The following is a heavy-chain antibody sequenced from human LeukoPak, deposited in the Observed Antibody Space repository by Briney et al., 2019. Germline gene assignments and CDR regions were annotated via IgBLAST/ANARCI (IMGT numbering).Heavy chain of an antibody. CDR1: GGTFSSYA. CDR3: ARGREYYYGSGSYYILDY. CDR2: IIPIFGTA. D-gene: IGHD3-10*01. J-gene: IGHJ4*02. Sequence: SVKVSCKASGGTFSSYAISWVRQAPGQGLEWMGGIIPIFGTANYAQKFQGRVTITTDESTSTAYMELSSLRPEDTAVYYCARGREYYYGSGSYYILDYWGQGTLVTVSS. V-gene: IGHV1-69*05.